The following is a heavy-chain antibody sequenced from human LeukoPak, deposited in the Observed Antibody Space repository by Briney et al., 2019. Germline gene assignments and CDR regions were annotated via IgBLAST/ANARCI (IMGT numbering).Heavy chain of an antibody. V-gene: IGHV1-46*01. D-gene: IGHD4-17*01. J-gene: IGHJ4*02. CDR3: AREDADYTFSFDF. CDR2: INPRGGST. Sequence: ASVKVSCKASGYTFTRNDMHWVRQGPGQGLEWMGIINPRGGSTTYAQKFQGRLTMTRDTSTSTVYMELSSLRSEDTAVYYCAREDADYTFSFDFWGQGTLVTVSS. CDR1: GYTFTRND.